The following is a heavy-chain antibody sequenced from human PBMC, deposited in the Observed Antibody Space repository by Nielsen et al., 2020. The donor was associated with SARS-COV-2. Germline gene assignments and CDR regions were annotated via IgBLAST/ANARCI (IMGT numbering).Heavy chain of an antibody. J-gene: IGHJ1*01. D-gene: IGHD2-15*01. CDR1: GFTFSDSY. CDR2: ISASGSYT. V-gene: IGHV3-11*03. CDR3: AKSGNCNGGICYSTEYFQD. Sequence: GGSLRLSCAASGFTFSDSYMSWIRLAPGKGLEWISYISASGSYTNYADSLRGRFTISGDNAKNSLYLQMNSLRAEDTAMYYCAKSGNCNGGICYSTEYFQDWGQGTLVTVSS.